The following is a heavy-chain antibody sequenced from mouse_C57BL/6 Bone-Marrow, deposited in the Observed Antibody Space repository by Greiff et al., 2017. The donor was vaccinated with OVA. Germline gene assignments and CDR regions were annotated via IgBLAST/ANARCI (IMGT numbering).Heavy chain of an antibody. CDR2: IDPETGGT. Sequence: VQLQQSGAELVRPGASVTLSCKASGYTFTDYEMHWVKQTPVHGLEWIGAIDPETGGTAYNQKFKGKAILTADKSSSTAYMELRSLTSEDSAVYYCTRALYGHWYFDVWGTGTTVTVSS. J-gene: IGHJ1*03. D-gene: IGHD1-1*01. CDR3: TRALYGHWYFDV. V-gene: IGHV1-15*01. CDR1: GYTFTDYE.